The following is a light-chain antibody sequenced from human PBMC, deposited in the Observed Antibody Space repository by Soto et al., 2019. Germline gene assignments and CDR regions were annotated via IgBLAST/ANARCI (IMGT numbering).Light chain of an antibody. J-gene: IGKJ1*01. Sequence: EFVLTQSPATLSLSPGERATLSCRASQSVSSYLAWYQQKPGQAPRLLIYSASRRATGFPGRFSGSGSGTDFTLTISSLQSEDFAVYYCQQYNNWPMWTFGQGTKVDIK. CDR1: QSVSSY. CDR2: SAS. CDR3: QQYNNWPMWT. V-gene: IGKV3-15*01.